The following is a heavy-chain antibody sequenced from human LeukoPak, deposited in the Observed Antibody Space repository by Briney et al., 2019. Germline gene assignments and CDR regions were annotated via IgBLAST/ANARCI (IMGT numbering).Heavy chain of an antibody. CDR1: GGSISSYY. Sequence: SETLSLTCTVSGGSISSYYWSWLRQPPGKGLEWIGYIYYSGSTNYNPSLKSRVTISVDTSKNQFSLKLSSVTAADTAVYYCASSDPSYYYYCGMDVWGQGTTVTVSS. V-gene: IGHV4-59*01. J-gene: IGHJ6*02. CDR3: ASSDPSYYYYCGMDV. CDR2: IYYSGST.